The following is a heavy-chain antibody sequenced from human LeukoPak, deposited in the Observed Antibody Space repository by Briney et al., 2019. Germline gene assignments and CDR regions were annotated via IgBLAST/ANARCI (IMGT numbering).Heavy chain of an antibody. Sequence: GGSLRLSCAASGITFSNSWMCWVRQAPGEGLEWVANIKEDGSEKYYVNSVKGRFTISRDNAKNSLYLQMNRLRAEDTAVYYYARGGGSGSYYTRELDYWGQGTLVTVPS. CDR2: IKEDGSEK. CDR1: GITFSNSW. V-gene: IGHV3-7*01. J-gene: IGHJ4*02. D-gene: IGHD3-10*01. CDR3: ARGGGSGSYYTRELDY.